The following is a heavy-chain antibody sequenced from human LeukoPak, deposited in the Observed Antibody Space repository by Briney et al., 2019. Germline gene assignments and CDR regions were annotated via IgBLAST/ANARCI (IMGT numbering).Heavy chain of an antibody. V-gene: IGHV3-48*03. CDR3: ARDRAYYGSGSYYRGVDY. CDR2: ISSSGSTI. D-gene: IGHD3-10*01. Sequence: PGGSLRLSCAASGFTFSSYEMNWVRQAPGKGLEWVSYISSSGSTIYYADSVKGRFTISRDNAKNSLYLQMNSLRAEDTAVYYCARDRAYYGSGSYYRGVDYWGQGTLVTVSS. J-gene: IGHJ4*02. CDR1: GFTFSSYE.